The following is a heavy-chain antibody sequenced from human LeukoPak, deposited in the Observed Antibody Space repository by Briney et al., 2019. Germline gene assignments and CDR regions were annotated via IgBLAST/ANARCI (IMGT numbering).Heavy chain of an antibody. J-gene: IGHJ6*03. Sequence: SETLSLTCAVYGGSFSGYYWSWIRQPPGKGLEWIGEINHSGSTNYNPSLKSRVTISVDTSKNQFSLKLSSVTAADTAVYYCARESGYYYYMDVWGKGTTVTVSS. D-gene: IGHD1-26*01. CDR3: ARESGYYYYMDV. CDR1: GGSFSGYY. CDR2: INHSGST. V-gene: IGHV4-34*01.